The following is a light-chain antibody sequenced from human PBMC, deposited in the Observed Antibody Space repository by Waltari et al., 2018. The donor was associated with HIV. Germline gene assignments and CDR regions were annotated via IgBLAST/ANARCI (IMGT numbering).Light chain of an antibody. J-gene: IGLJ1*01. CDR1: SSNIGAGFD. Sequence: QSVLTQPPSLSGAPGQRVIISCTGSSSNIGAGFDVHWYQQLPGTAPNLLIDGNNHRPSGGPDRFSGSKSGTSASLANTGLQADDEADYYCQSYDSGLNTYVFGTGTRVTVL. CDR2: GNN. V-gene: IGLV1-40*01. CDR3: QSYDSGLNTYV.